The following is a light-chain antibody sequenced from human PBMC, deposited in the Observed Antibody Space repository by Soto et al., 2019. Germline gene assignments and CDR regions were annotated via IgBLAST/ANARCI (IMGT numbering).Light chain of an antibody. CDR1: QSISSW. CDR2: KAS. V-gene: IGKV1-5*03. J-gene: IGKJ2*01. CDR3: QQYDYYPYT. Sequence: DIQMTQSPSTLSASVGDRVTITCRASQSISSWLAWYQQKPGEAPKILIYKASSLETGVPSRFSCSGSGTEFPLTISSLQPDDFATYYCQQYDYYPYTFGQGTKLEIK.